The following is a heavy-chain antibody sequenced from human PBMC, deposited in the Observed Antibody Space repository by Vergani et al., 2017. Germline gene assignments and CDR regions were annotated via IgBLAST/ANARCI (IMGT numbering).Heavy chain of an antibody. Sequence: EVQLVESGGGLVQPGRSLRLSCAASGFTFDDYAMHWVRQAPGKGLEWVSGISWNSGSIGYADSVKGRFTNSRDNAKNSLYLQMNSLRAEDTALYYCAKDADFWSGSGGFDYWGQGTLVTVSS. CDR2: ISWNSGSI. CDR3: AKDADFWSGSGGFDY. CDR1: GFTFDDYA. D-gene: IGHD3-3*01. J-gene: IGHJ4*02. V-gene: IGHV3-9*01.